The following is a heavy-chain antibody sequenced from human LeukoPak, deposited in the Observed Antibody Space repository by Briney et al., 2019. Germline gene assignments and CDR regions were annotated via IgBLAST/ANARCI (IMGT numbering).Heavy chain of an antibody. J-gene: IGHJ6*02. D-gene: IGHD2-2*01. Sequence: PGGSLRLSCAASGFTFSDYYMTWIRQAPGKGLEWVSYISSSGSTIYYADSVKGRFTISRDNAKNSLYLQMNSLRAEDTAVYYCARVPRPSSSPYYGMDVWGQGTTVTVSS. CDR1: GFTFSDYY. V-gene: IGHV3-11*01. CDR2: ISSSGSTI. CDR3: ARVPRPSSSPYYGMDV.